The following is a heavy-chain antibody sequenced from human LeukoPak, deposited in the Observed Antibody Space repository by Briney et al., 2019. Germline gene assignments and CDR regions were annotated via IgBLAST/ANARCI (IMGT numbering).Heavy chain of an antibody. J-gene: IGHJ4*02. CDR3: ARAYGSGSQYFDC. CDR2: INPNSGGT. Sequence: ASVKVSCKASGYTFTGYYMHWVRQAPGQGLEWMGWINPNSGGTNYAQKFQGRVTMTRDTSISTAYMELSRLRSDDTAVYYCARAYGSGSQYFDCWGQGTLVTVSS. CDR1: GYTFTGYY. V-gene: IGHV1-2*02. D-gene: IGHD3-10*01.